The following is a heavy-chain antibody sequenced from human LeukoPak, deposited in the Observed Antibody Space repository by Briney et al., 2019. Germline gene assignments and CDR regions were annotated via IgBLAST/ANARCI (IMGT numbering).Heavy chain of an antibody. Sequence: PGGSLRLSCAASGFTFSSYGMNWVRQAPGKGLEWVSAISGSGGSTYYADSVKGRFTISRDNSKNTLYLQMNSLRAEDTAVYYCAKALFFAKTYYYGSSLDYWGQGTLVTVSS. J-gene: IGHJ4*02. V-gene: IGHV3-23*01. D-gene: IGHD3-10*01. CDR3: AKALFFAKTYYYGSSLDY. CDR2: ISGSGGST. CDR1: GFTFSSYG.